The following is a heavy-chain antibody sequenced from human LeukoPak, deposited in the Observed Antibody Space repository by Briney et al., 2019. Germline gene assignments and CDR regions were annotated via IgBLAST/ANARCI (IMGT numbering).Heavy chain of an antibody. J-gene: IGHJ4*02. Sequence: PSETLSLTCAVYGGSFSGYYWSWIRQPPGKGLEWIGEINHSGSTNYNPSLKSRVTISVDTSKNQFSLKLSSVTAADTAVYYCARGLGSSSSGCWGQGTLVTVSS. CDR2: INHSGST. D-gene: IGHD6-6*01. CDR1: GGSFSGYY. CDR3: ARGLGSSSSGC. V-gene: IGHV4-34*01.